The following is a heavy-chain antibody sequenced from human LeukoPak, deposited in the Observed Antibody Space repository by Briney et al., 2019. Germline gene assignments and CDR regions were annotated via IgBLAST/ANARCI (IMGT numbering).Heavy chain of an antibody. CDR3: AYVRIPRL. V-gene: IGHV3-48*03. Sequence: GSLRLSCAASGFTFSSYEMNWVRQAPGKGLEWISYISSSDGIIYYADSLKGRFTISRDNAKKSLYLQMNSLRAEDTAVYYCAYVRIPRLWGQGTLVTVSS. D-gene: IGHD3-10*01. J-gene: IGHJ4*02. CDR1: GFTFSSYE. CDR2: ISSSDGII.